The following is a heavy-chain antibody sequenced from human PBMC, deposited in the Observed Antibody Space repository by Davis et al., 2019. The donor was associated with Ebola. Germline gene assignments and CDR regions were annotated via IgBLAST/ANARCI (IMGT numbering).Heavy chain of an antibody. J-gene: IGHJ4*02. CDR3: TRDVDVVVVAATPPDY. Sequence: GESLKISCTASGFTFGDYAMSWFRQAPGKGLEWVGFIRSKAYGGTTEYAASVKGRFTISRDDSKSIAYLQMNSLKTEDTAVYYCTRDVDVVVVAATPPDYWGQGTLVTVSS. CDR2: IRSKAYGGTT. D-gene: IGHD2-15*01. CDR1: GFTFGDYA. V-gene: IGHV3-49*03.